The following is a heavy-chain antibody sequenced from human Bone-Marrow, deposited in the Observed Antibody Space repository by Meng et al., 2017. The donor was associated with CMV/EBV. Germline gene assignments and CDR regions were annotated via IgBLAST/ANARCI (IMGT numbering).Heavy chain of an antibody. V-gene: IGHV3-23*01. D-gene: IGHD3-3*01. Sequence: GGSLRLSCAASGFSFSSYAMSWVRQAPGKGLEWVSAISGSGGSTYYADSVKGRFTISRDNSKNTLYLQMNSLRAEDTAVYYCAKDLQYYDFWSGYYTPGYGMDVWGQGTTVTVSS. CDR3: AKDLQYYDFWSGYYTPGYGMDV. CDR2: ISGSGGST. J-gene: IGHJ6*02. CDR1: GFSFSSYA.